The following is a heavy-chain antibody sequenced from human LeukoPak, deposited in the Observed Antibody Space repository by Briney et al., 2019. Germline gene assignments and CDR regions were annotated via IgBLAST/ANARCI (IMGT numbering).Heavy chain of an antibody. CDR1: GMSFSSYE. J-gene: IGHJ4*02. CDR2: ISSGGTTI. D-gene: IGHD6-13*01. Sequence: GSLRLSCAASGMSFSSYEMNWVRQAPGKGLEWVSYISSGGTTIYYADSVKGRFTISRDNAKNSLYLQMNNLGAEDMAVYYCASARLYSSSWYCYFDYWGRGTLVTVSS. CDR3: ASARLYSSSWYCYFDY. V-gene: IGHV3-48*03.